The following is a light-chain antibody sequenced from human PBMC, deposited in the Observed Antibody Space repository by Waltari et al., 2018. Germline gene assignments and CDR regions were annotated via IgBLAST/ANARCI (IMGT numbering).Light chain of an antibody. V-gene: IGLV1-44*01. Sequence: QSVLTQPPSASGTPGQRVTISCSGSRSNIGSNTVHWYQQLPGTAPKLLIYSNNQRPSGVPDRCSGSKSGTSASLAISGLQSEDEADYYCAAWDDSLNGPVFGGGTKLTVL. CDR3: AAWDDSLNGPV. CDR2: SNN. J-gene: IGLJ3*02. CDR1: RSNIGSNT.